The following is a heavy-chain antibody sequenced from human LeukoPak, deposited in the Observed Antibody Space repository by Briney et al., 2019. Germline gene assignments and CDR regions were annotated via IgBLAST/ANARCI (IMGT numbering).Heavy chain of an antibody. CDR1: GGSISSYY. V-gene: IGHV4-59*01. D-gene: IGHD4-23*01. CDR2: IYYSGST. CDR3: ARETLAGGIDY. J-gene: IGHJ4*02. Sequence: SETLSLTCTVSGGSISSYYWSWIRQPPGKGLEWIGYIYYSGSTNYNPSLESRVTISVDTSKNQFSLKLSSVTAADTAVYYCARETLAGGIDYWGQGTLVTVSS.